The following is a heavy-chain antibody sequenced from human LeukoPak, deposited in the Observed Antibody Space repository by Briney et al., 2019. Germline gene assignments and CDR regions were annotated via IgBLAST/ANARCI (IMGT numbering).Heavy chain of an antibody. J-gene: IGHJ4*02. V-gene: IGHV3-30-3*01. CDR2: MSGDGNHY. CDR1: GFTFSTSS. D-gene: IGHD2-15*01. Sequence: GGSLRLSCAASGFTFSTSSMQWVRQAPGKGLEWFAVMSGDGNHYSYGDSVQGRLSISRDNSKDTLYLHMKSLRVEDTAFYYCARGSVATPPSFNYWGQGTLVTVSS. CDR3: ARGSVATPPSFNY.